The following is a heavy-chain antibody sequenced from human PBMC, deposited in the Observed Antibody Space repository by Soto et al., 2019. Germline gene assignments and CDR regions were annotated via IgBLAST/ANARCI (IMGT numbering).Heavy chain of an antibody. D-gene: IGHD3-9*01. CDR3: VKVSTFYDILTGYYSTNFFDP. CDR1: GFTFSEYS. CDR2: ISSDGDIT. V-gene: IGHV3-64D*06. Sequence: HLGGSLRLSYSASGFTFSEYSVHWVRQAPGKGLQYVSTISSDGDITYYADSVKGRFTISRDNSKNTLYLQMNSLRPEDTAVYYCVKVSTFYDILTGYYSTNFFDPWGQGTLVTVSS. J-gene: IGHJ5*02.